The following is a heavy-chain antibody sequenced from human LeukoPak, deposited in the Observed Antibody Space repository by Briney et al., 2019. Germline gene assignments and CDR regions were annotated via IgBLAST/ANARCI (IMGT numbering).Heavy chain of an antibody. J-gene: IGHJ4*02. CDR2: INHSGST. D-gene: IGHD3-3*01. CDR3: ARLGPTGVVTY. V-gene: IGHV4-34*01. CDR1: GGSFSGYY. Sequence: SETLSLTCAVYGGSFSGYYWSWIRQPPGKGLEWIGEINHSGSTNYNPSLKSRVTISVDTSKNQFSLKLSSVTAADTAVYYCARLGPTGVVTYWGQGTLVTVSS.